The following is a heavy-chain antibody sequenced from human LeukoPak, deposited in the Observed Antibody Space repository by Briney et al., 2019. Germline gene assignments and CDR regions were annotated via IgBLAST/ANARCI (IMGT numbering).Heavy chain of an antibody. D-gene: IGHD1-1*01. CDR3: SKDRGDYWNQLDH. V-gene: IGHV3-23*01. J-gene: IGHJ5*02. CDR1: GFIFSSYV. Sequence: GSLRLSCAASGFIFSSYVMTWVRQAPGRGLEWVSTISASGDSPYYADSVKGRFTISRDNSKNTVYLLMNSLRAEDTALYDCSKDRGDYWNQLDHWGQGTLVTVSS. CDR2: ISASGDSP.